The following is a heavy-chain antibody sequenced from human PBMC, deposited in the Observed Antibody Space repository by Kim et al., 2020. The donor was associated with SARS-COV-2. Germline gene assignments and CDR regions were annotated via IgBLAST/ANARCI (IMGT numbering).Heavy chain of an antibody. V-gene: IGHV3-23*01. Sequence: GGSLRLSCAASGFTFRSYAMSWVRQAPGKGLEWVSAISGSGGSTYYADSVKGRFTISRDNSKKTLYLQMNSLRAADTAVYYCSNGGTSAYFVYWGQGTLGTVPS. D-gene: IGHD3-16*01. J-gene: IGHJ4*02. CDR3: SNGGTSAYFVY. CDR2: ISGSGGST. CDR1: GFTFRSYA.